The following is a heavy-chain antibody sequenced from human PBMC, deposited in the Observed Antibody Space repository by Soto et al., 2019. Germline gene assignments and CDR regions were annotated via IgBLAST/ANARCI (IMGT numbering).Heavy chain of an antibody. V-gene: IGHV1-18*03. Sequence: QVQLVQSGAEVKEPGASVKVSCKASGYTFASYGIDWVRQAPGQGLEWMGWISGYNGNTNYAQQFQGRVTVTTDASTSTGYMGLGSLSSDAMAVYYCERDGILGTTQGSWFDPWGQGTLVTVSS. J-gene: IGHJ5*02. CDR3: ERDGILGTTQGSWFDP. CDR1: GYTFASYG. D-gene: IGHD1-26*01. CDR2: ISGYNGNT.